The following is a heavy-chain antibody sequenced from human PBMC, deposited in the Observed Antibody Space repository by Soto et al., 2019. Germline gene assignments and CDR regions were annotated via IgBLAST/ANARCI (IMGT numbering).Heavy chain of an antibody. J-gene: IGHJ6*02. Sequence: ASVKVSCKASGGTFSSYAISWVRQAPGQGLEWMGGIIPILGIANYAQKFQGRVTITADKSTSTAYMELSSLRSDDTAMYYCAREECSSTSCYYYYGMDVWGQGTTVTVSS. V-gene: IGHV1-69*10. CDR1: GGTFSSYA. CDR3: AREECSSTSCYYYYGMDV. CDR2: IIPILGIA. D-gene: IGHD2-2*01.